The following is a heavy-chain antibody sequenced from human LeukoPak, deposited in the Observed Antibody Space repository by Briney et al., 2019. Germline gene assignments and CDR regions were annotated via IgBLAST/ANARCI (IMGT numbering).Heavy chain of an antibody. CDR3: ARAVGATYNSFDP. CDR2: ISPSGGST. V-gene: IGHV1-46*01. J-gene: IGHJ5*02. CDR1: GYTFTSNY. D-gene: IGHD1-26*01. Sequence: GASVKVSCKAFGYTFTSNYMHWVRQARGQGPEWMGVISPSGGSTTYAQKFQGRVTLTRDMSTSTDYLELSSLRSEDTAVYYCARAVGATYNSFDPWGQGTLVTVSS.